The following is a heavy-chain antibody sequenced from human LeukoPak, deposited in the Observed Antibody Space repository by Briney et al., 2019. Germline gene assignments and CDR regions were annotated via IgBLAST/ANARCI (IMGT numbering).Heavy chain of an antibody. V-gene: IGHV3-23*01. Sequence: GGSLRLSCAASGFTLSGYSMTWVRQAPGKGLEWVSTISGSGGTTYYADSVKGRFTISRDNSKNTLYLQMDSLRAEDTAVYYCAKEAYDSSGYYYGYFQHWGQGTLVTVSS. CDR3: AKEAYDSSGYYYGYFQH. D-gene: IGHD3-22*01. CDR1: GFTLSGYS. J-gene: IGHJ1*01. CDR2: ISGSGGTT.